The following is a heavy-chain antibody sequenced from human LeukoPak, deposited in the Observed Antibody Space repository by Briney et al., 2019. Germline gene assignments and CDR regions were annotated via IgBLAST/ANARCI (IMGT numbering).Heavy chain of an antibody. CDR2: ISGSGGST. V-gene: IGHV3-23*01. Sequence: GGSLRLSCAASRFTFSNYAMSWVRQAPGKGLEWVSAISGSGGSTYYADSVKGRFTISRDNSKNTLYLQMNSLRAEDTALYFRARGGSNKNSKHAFYIWGQGTMVTVSS. J-gene: IGHJ3*02. CDR3: ARGGSNKNSKHAFYI. D-gene: IGHD1/OR15-1a*01. CDR1: RFTFSNYA.